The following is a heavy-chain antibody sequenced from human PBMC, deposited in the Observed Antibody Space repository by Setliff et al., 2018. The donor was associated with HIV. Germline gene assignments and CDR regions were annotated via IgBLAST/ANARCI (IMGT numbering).Heavy chain of an antibody. CDR3: ARQAWHYDRDGYFIDY. CDR1: GGSVSGHY. D-gene: IGHD3-22*01. Sequence: ASETLSLTCAVYGGSVSGHYWGWIRQPPGKGLEWVGTIYQNGNTYYSPSLESRVSVSMDMSRNQFSVKLNSATAADTAVYYCARQAWHYDRDGYFIDYWGQGKLVTVSS. J-gene: IGHJ4*02. CDR2: IYQNGNT. V-gene: IGHV4-38-2*01.